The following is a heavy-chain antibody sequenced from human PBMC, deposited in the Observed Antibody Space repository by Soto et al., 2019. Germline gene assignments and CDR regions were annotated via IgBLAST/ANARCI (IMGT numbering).Heavy chain of an antibody. Sequence: AASVKVSCKASGGTFSSYAISWVRQAPGQGLEWMGGIIPIFGTANYAQKFQGRVTITADESTSTAYMELSSLRSEDTAVYYCARVLGYSSSWYVRGWFDPWGQGTLVTVSS. V-gene: IGHV1-69*13. CDR3: ARVLGYSSSWYVRGWFDP. CDR2: IIPIFGTA. D-gene: IGHD6-13*01. J-gene: IGHJ5*02. CDR1: GGTFSSYA.